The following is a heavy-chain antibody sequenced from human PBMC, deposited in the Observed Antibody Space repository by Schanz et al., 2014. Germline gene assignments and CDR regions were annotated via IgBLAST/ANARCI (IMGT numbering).Heavy chain of an antibody. V-gene: IGHV1-46*03. J-gene: IGHJ4*02. Sequence: QVQLVQSGAEVKKPGASVKVSCEASGYTFTSYYMHWVRQAPGQGLEWMGKINPSSGTTRIAQNFQGRLTVTRDTSTSTVNMELSSLRSEDTAVYYCARGGFFDSTSFDSWGQGTLGTVSS. D-gene: IGHD2-2*01. CDR1: GYTFTSYY. CDR3: ARGGFFDSTSFDS. CDR2: INPSSGTT.